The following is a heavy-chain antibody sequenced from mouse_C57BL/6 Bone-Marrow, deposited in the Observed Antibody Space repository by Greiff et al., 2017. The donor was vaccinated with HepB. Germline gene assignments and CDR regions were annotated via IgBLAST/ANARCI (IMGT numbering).Heavy chain of an antibody. D-gene: IGHD3-2*02. J-gene: IGHJ4*01. CDR3: ASLDSSGYGDY. V-gene: IGHV5-2*01. CDR1: EYEFPSRD. CDR2: INSDGGST. Sequence: EVKLQESGGGLVQPGESLKLSCESNEYEFPSRDLSWVRKTPEKRLELVAAINSDGGSTYYPDTMERRIIISRDNTKKTLYLQMSSLRSEDTALYYCASLDSSGYGDYWGQGTSVTVSS.